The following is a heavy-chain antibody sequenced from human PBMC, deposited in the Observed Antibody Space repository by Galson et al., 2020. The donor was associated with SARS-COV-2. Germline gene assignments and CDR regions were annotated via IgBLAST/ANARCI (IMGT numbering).Heavy chain of an antibody. J-gene: IGHJ4*02. CDR3: ARLDYYDTARGFDY. CDR2: INYSGST. V-gene: IGHV4-39*01. CDR1: GGSISSSSYY. Sequence: ASETLSLTCTVSGGSISSSSYYWGWIRQPPGKGLEWIGSINYSGSTYYNPSLKSRVTISVDTSKNQFSLKLSSVTAADTAVYYCARLDYYDTARGFDYWGQGTLVTVSS. D-gene: IGHD3-9*01.